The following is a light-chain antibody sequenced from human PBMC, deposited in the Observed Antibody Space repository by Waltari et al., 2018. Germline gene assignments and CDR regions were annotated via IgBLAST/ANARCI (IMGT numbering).Light chain of an antibody. J-gene: IGLJ7*01. CDR2: EDS. CDR3: GTWDSSLSGAV. V-gene: IGLV1-51*02. CDR1: SSNIGNNY. Sequence: QSVLTQPPSVSAAPGQRVTISCSGGSSNIGNNYVSWYRQFPGTAPNLLIYEDSERPSGIPVRFSGSKAGTSATLDITGLQAGDEADYYCGTWDSSLSGAVFGGGTHLTVL.